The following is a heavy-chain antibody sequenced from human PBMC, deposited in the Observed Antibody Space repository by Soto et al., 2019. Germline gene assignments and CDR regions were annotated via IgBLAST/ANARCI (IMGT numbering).Heavy chain of an antibody. J-gene: IGHJ4*02. V-gene: IGHV1-46*02. CDR2: INVRGGNT. CDR3: VTSIGREFATGDY. Sequence: QAQVVQSGAEVKEPGASVKVSCKTSGYTLNNYYIHWARQAPGQGLQWMGMINVRGGNTFYAQEFQVRVAMTSDTSASTVYMELNGLTSDDTAVYYCVTSIGREFATGDYWGPGALVTVSS. CDR1: GYTLNNYY. D-gene: IGHD2-15*01.